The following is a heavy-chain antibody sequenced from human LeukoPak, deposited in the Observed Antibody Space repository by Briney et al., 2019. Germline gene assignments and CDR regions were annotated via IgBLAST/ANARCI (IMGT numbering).Heavy chain of an antibody. CDR2: IYYSGST. Sequence: PSETLSLTCTVSGGSISSGGYYWSWIRQHPGKGLEWIGYIYYSGSTYYNPSLKSRVTISVDTSKKQFSLKLSSVTAADTAVYYCARHYYDSSGYYPLYFDYWGQGTLVTVSS. V-gene: IGHV4-31*03. J-gene: IGHJ4*02. D-gene: IGHD3-22*01. CDR3: ARHYYDSSGYYPLYFDY. CDR1: GGSISSGGYY.